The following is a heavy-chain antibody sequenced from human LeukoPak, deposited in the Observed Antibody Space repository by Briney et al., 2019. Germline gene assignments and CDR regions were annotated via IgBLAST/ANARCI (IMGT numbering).Heavy chain of an antibody. CDR3: AKRGYSGYDNFDY. J-gene: IGHJ4*02. CDR1: GFTVSSNY. V-gene: IGHV3-53*01. D-gene: IGHD5-12*01. CDR2: IYSGGST. Sequence: QTGGSLRLSCAASGFTVSSNYMSWVRQAPGKGLKWVSVIYSGGSTYYADSVKGRFTISRDNSKNTLYLQMNSLRAEDTAVYYCAKRGYSGYDNFDYWGQGTLVTVSS.